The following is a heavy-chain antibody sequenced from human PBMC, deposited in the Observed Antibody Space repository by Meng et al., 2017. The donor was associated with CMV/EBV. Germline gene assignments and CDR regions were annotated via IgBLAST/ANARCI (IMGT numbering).Heavy chain of an antibody. CDR2: ISYDGSNK. J-gene: IGHJ6*02. CDR1: GFTFSSYA. D-gene: IGHD3-3*01. CDR3: AREALLELVDGDYYYYGMDV. Sequence: GGSLRLSCAASGFTFSSYAMHWVRQAPGKGLEWVAVISYDGSNKYYADSVKGRFTISRDNSKNTLYLQVNSLRAEDTAVYYCAREALLELVDGDYYYYGMDVWGQGTTVTVSS. V-gene: IGHV3-30-3*01.